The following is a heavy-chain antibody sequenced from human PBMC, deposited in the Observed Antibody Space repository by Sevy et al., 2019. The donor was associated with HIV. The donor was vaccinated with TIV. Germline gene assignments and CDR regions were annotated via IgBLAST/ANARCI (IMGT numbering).Heavy chain of an antibody. J-gene: IGHJ6*03. CDR2: IYHSGST. V-gene: IGHV4-38-2*01. D-gene: IGHD3-10*01. CDR3: ARAFSMVRGVMTARYYYYYMDV. Sequence: SETLSLTCAVSGYSISSGYYWGWIRQPPGKGLEWIGSIYHSGSTYYNPSLKSRVTISVDTSKNQFSLKLSSVTAADTAVYYCARAFSMVRGVMTARYYYYYMDVWGKGTTVTVSS. CDR1: GYSISSGYY.